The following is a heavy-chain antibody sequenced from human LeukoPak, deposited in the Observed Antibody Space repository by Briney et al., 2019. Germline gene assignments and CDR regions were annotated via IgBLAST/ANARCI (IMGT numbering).Heavy chain of an antibody. D-gene: IGHD6-13*01. CDR1: GHIFTVDS. V-gene: IGHV1-2*02. J-gene: IGHJ4*02. CDR3: ATDPGYSSRLRGDY. CDR2: IHLKGGGT. Sequence: GASVKVSCTASGHIFTVDSIHWVRQAPGQGLEWMGWIHLKGGGTYRAQKFQDRVTMTQGTSDSTAYMELSSLRSEDTAVYYCATDPGYSSRLRGDYWGQGTLVTVSS.